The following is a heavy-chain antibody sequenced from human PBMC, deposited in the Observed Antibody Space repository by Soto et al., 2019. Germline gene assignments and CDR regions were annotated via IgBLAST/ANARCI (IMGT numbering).Heavy chain of an antibody. Sequence: QVQLVQSGAEVKKPGASVKVSCKASGYTFTSYYMHWVRQAPGQGLEWMGIIDPSGGGTSYAQKFQGGLALTRDTSTSRVDMELSSLRSEGPAVYYCARDRVDCSGGNCWRSVEDTWGQGTLVTVSS. CDR1: GYTFTSYY. V-gene: IGHV1-46*01. CDR3: ARDRVDCSGGNCWRSVEDT. D-gene: IGHD2-15*01. CDR2: IDPSGGGT. J-gene: IGHJ5*02.